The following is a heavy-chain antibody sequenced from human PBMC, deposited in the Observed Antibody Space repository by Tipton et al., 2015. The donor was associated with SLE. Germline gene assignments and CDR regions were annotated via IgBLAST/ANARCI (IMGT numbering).Heavy chain of an antibody. Sequence: SLRLSCATSGFTFSSYALSWVRRAPGKGLEWVSAISGGGGSTYNADFVKGRFSISIDKSKKTLFLQMNSLRVDDTATYYCAKFEKTTDFYLDSWGQGTLVSVSS. CDR2: ISGGGGST. CDR3: AKFEKTTDFYLDS. CDR1: GFTFSSYA. D-gene: IGHD1/OR15-1a*01. V-gene: IGHV3-23*01. J-gene: IGHJ4*02.